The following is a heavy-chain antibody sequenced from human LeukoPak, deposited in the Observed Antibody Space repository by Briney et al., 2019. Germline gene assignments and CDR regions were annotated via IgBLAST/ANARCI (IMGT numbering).Heavy chain of an antibody. CDR2: INPNSGGT. Sequence: GASVKVSCKASGYTFTGYYMHWVRQAPGQGLEWMGWINPNSGGTNYAQKFQGRVTMTRDTSISTAYMELSRLRSDDTAVYYCARIAGGYSGYDSGYSLDYWGQGTLVTVSS. J-gene: IGHJ4*02. D-gene: IGHD5-12*01. V-gene: IGHV1-2*02. CDR1: GYTFTGYY. CDR3: ARIAGGYSGYDSGYSLDY.